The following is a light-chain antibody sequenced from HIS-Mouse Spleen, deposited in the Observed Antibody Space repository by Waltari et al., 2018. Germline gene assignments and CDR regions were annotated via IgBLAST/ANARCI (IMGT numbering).Light chain of an antibody. CDR1: SSDVGGYNY. CDR2: DVS. J-gene: IGLJ2*01. CDR3: SSYAGSSTVV. Sequence: QSALTQPASVSVSPGQSLTISCTGTSSDVGGYNYFPWYQQHPGKAPKLMIYDVSNRPSGVSNRFSGSKSGNTASLTISGLQAEDEADYYCSSYAGSSTVVFGGGTKLTVL. V-gene: IGLV2-14*03.